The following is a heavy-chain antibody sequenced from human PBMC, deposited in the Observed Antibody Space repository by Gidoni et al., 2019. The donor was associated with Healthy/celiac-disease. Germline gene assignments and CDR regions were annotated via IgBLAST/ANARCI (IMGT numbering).Heavy chain of an antibody. J-gene: IGHJ6*02. V-gene: IGHV3-30*18. D-gene: IGHD3-22*01. CDR2: ISYDGSNT. CDR3: AKDLITMIVALRGGTYGMDV. CDR1: GFTFSSSG. Sequence: QVQLVESGGGVDQPGRSLRLSCAASGFTFSSSGMHWVRQAPGKGLEGVAVISYDGSNTYYAASVKGRFTISRDNSKNTLYLQMNSLRAEDTAVYYCAKDLITMIVALRGGTYGMDVWGQGTTVTVSS.